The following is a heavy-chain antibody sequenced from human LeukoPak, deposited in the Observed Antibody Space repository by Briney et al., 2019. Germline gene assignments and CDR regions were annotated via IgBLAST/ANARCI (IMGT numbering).Heavy chain of an antibody. CDR2: INPNSGGT. CDR1: GYTFTGYY. J-gene: IGHJ6*03. D-gene: IGHD6-19*01. CDR3: ARGGSSSEGYYYYMDV. Sequence: ASVKVSCKASGYTFTGYYMHWVRQAPGQGLEWMGWINPNSGGTNYAQKFQGRVTITRDTSISTAYMELSRLRSDDTAVYYCARGGSSSEGYYYYMDVWGKGTTVTISS. V-gene: IGHV1-2*02.